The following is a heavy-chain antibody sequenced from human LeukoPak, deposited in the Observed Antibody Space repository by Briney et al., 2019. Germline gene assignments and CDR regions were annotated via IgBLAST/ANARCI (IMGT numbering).Heavy chain of an antibody. Sequence: GGSLRLSCAASGFTFDDYAMHWVRQVPGKGLEWVAGISWNGGTIGYTDSVKARFTISRDNARNSLYLQVSSLRAEDTALYYCAKDRVYDSSGYSYFDSWGQGTLVTVSS. CDR2: ISWNGGTI. CDR3: AKDRVYDSSGYSYFDS. CDR1: GFTFDDYA. J-gene: IGHJ4*02. D-gene: IGHD3-22*01. V-gene: IGHV3-9*01.